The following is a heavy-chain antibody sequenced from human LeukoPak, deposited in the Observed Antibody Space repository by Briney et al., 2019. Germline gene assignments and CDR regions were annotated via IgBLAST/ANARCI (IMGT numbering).Heavy chain of an antibody. CDR3: ARLGDKDVDIVATIEWGFDY. CDR2: ICSSGFTI. V-gene: IGHV3-48*03. J-gene: IGHJ4*02. Sequence: GGSLRLSCATSGFTFSSYEMNWVRQAPGKGLEWVSYICSSGFTIYYADSVKGRFTISRDNARNSLFLQMNSLRAEDTAVYYCARLGDKDVDIVATIEWGFDYWGQGTLVTVSS. CDR1: GFTFSSYE. D-gene: IGHD5-12*01.